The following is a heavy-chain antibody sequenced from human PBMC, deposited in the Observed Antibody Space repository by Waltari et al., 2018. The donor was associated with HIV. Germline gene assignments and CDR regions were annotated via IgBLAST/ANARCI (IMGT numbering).Heavy chain of an antibody. CDR2: IYYSGTT. J-gene: IGHJ2*01. Sequence: QLQLQESGPGLVKPSETLSLTCTVSGGSISSSSYYWGWIRQPPGKGLEWIGSIYYSGTTYYNPSLKSRVTISVDTSKNQFSLKLSSVTAADTAVYYCASRTRRIAVAGDWYFDLWGRGTLVTVSS. D-gene: IGHD6-19*01. CDR1: GGSISSSSYY. CDR3: ASRTRRIAVAGDWYFDL. V-gene: IGHV4-39*01.